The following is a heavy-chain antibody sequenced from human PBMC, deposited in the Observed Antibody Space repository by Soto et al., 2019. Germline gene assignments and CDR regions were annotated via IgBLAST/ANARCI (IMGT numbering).Heavy chain of an antibody. V-gene: IGHV1-18*01. D-gene: IGHD2-8*01. CDR3: ARDQGPPPARTLLKTWFDP. Sequence: ASVKVSCKASGYTFTSYGISWVRQAPGQGLEWMGWISAYNGNTNYAQKLQGRVTMTTDTSTSTAYMELRSLRSDDTAVYYCARDQGPPPARTLLKTWFDPWGQGTLVTVSS. CDR2: ISAYNGNT. J-gene: IGHJ5*02. CDR1: GYTFTSYG.